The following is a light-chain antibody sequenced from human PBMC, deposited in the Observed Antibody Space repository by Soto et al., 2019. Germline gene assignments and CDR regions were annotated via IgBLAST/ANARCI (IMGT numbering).Light chain of an antibody. V-gene: IGKV3-20*01. CDR2: GTS. Sequence: EIVLTQSPGTLSLSPGARATLSCRAGQSLTSTYLAWYQHKPGQAPRLLIYGTSSRATGIPDRVRGSGSGTDFTLTISRLELEDFAVYYGQQYGNSLLTFGGGTKVEIK. CDR1: QSLTSTY. J-gene: IGKJ4*01. CDR3: QQYGNSLLT.